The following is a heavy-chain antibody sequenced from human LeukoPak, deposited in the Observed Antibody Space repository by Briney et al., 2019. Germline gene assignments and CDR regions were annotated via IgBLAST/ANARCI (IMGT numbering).Heavy chain of an antibody. D-gene: IGHD5-18*01. CDR2: IRYDGSNK. J-gene: IGHJ4*02. V-gene: IGHV3-33*01. CDR1: GFTFSTYG. Sequence: GGSLRLSCAASGFTFSTYGMHWVRQAPGKGLEWVAVIRYDGSNKYYGDSVKGRFTISRNNSKNTLYLQMNSLRAEDTAVYYCARALSAMVPDYWGQGTLLTVSS. CDR3: ARALSAMVPDY.